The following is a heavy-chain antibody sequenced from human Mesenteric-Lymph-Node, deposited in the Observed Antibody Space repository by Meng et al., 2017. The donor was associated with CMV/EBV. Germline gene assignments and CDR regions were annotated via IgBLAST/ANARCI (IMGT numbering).Heavy chain of an antibody. CDR3: AKDTDYGSGTYYNDY. V-gene: IGHV3-30*10. J-gene: IGHJ4*02. CDR2: VSYDEGNK. D-gene: IGHD3-10*01. Sequence: GESLKISCAASGFIFSSYAMHWVRQAPGMGLEWVAVVSYDEGNKYYIDSVKGRFTISRDNSKNTLYLQMNSLRPEDTAVYYCAKDTDYGSGTYYNDYWGQGTLVTVSS. CDR1: GFIFSSYA.